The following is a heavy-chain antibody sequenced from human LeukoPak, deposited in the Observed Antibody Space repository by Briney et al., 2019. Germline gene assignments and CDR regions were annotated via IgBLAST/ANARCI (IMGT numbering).Heavy chain of an antibody. Sequence: GGSLRLSCAASGFTFSSYSMNWVRQAPGKGLEWVSSISSSSSYIYYADSVKGRFTISRDNAKNSLYLQMNSLRAEDTAVYYCARAPQMDYGDQGYFDYWGQGTLVTVSS. D-gene: IGHD4-17*01. CDR1: GFTFSSYS. CDR3: ARAPQMDYGDQGYFDY. CDR2: ISSSSSYI. J-gene: IGHJ4*02. V-gene: IGHV3-21*01.